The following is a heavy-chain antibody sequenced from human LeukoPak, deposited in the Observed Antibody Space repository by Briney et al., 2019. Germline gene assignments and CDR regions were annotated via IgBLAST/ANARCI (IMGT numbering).Heavy chain of an antibody. J-gene: IGHJ4*02. V-gene: IGHV4-30-4*08. CDR1: GGSISSGGYY. D-gene: IGHD6-19*01. Sequence: SETLSLTCTVSGGSISSGGYYWSWIRQHPGKGLEWIGYIYYSGSTYYNPSLKSRVTISVDTSKNQFSLKLSSVTAADTAVYYCARGQWLVLDYWGQGTLVTVSS. CDR3: ARGQWLVLDY. CDR2: IYYSGST.